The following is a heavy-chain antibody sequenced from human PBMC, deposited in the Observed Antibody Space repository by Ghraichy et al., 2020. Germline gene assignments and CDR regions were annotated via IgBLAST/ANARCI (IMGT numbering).Heavy chain of an antibody. D-gene: IGHD4-17*01. J-gene: IGHJ6*02. CDR2: INPNSGGT. CDR3: ARPDGDYANSYYYYGMDV. Sequence: ASVKVSCKTSGYTFTGYYMHWVRQAPGQGLEWMGWINPNSGGTNYAQKFQGRVTMTRDTSISTAYMELSRLTSDDTAVYYCARPDGDYANSYYYYGMDVWGQGTTVTVSS. V-gene: IGHV1-2*02. CDR1: GYTFTGYY.